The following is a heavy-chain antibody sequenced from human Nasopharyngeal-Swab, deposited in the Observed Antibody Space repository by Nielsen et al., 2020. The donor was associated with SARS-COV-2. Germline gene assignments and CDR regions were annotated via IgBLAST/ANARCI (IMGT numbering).Heavy chain of an antibody. CDR1: GGSISSYS. D-gene: IGHD6-13*01. J-gene: IGHJ4*02. CDR3: SKQKWQQLIN. V-gene: IGHV4-59*08. Sequence: SETLSLTCTVSGGSISSYSWSWIRQPPGKGLEWIGNIYYSGSTNYNPSLKSLVTISVDTSKNQFSLKLNSVTAADTAVYYCSKQKWQQLINWGQGTMVTVSS. CDR2: IYYSGST.